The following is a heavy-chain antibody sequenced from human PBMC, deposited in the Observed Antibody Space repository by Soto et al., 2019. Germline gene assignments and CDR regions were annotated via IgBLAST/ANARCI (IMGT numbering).Heavy chain of an antibody. Sequence: EVQLLESGGGLVQPGGSLRLSCAASGLTFSRYAMSLVRQAPGKGLECVSAISVSGADKYYADSVNGRFTISRDKSKSSLYLQMDSLRVEDAAVYYCAQDEYFSGWLVEFYFDFLCKGTLVTVSS. J-gene: IGHJ4*02. V-gene: IGHV3-23*01. CDR1: GLTFSRYA. D-gene: IGHD3-10*01. CDR2: ISVSGADK. CDR3: AQDEYFSGWLVEFYFDF.